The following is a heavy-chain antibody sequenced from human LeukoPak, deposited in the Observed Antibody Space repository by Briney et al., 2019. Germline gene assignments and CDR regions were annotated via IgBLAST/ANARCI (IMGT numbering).Heavy chain of an antibody. CDR2: IYTSGST. CDR3: ARHGSCSSTSCLFFAFDI. CDR1: GGSISSYY. Sequence: PSETLSLTCTVSGGSISSYYWSWIRQPPGKGLEWIGYIYTSGSTNYNPSLKSRVTISVDTSKNQFSLKLSSVTAADTAVYYCARHGSCSSTSCLFFAFDIWGQGTMVTVSS. J-gene: IGHJ3*02. D-gene: IGHD2-2*01. V-gene: IGHV4-4*09.